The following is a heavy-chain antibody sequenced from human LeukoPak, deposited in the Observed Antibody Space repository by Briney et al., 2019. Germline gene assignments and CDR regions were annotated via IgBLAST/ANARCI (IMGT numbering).Heavy chain of an antibody. Sequence: ASVKVSCKASGYTFTVSYMHWVRQAPGQGLEWMGWINPNNGDTNYAQKFQGRVTMTRDTSISTAYMELSRLRSDDTAVYYCARTTTVVPFDYWGQGTLVTVSS. CDR3: ARTTTVVPFDY. CDR1: GYTFTVSY. V-gene: IGHV1-2*02. D-gene: IGHD4-23*01. CDR2: INPNNGDT. J-gene: IGHJ4*02.